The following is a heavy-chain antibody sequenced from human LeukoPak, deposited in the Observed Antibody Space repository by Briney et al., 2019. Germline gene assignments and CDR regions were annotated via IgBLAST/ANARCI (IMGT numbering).Heavy chain of an antibody. V-gene: IGHV3-11*01. CDR2: ISSNGSTI. CDR3: ARGLGYCSGGSCPRRAFDI. Sequence: GGSLRLSCAASGFTFSDYYMSWIRQAPGKGLEWVSFISSNGSTIYYAYSMKGRFTISMDNAKNSVYLKMNSLRHEENAVYYGARGLGYCSGGSCPRRAFDIWGQGTVVTVSS. D-gene: IGHD2-15*01. J-gene: IGHJ3*02. CDR1: GFTFSDYY.